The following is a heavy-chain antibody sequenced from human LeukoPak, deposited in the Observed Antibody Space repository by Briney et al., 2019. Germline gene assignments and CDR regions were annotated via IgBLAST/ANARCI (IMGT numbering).Heavy chain of an antibody. CDR3: ARDLAAAGDYYYYGMDV. V-gene: IGHV3-30*04. Sequence: GRSLRLSCAASGFTFSSYAMHWVRQAPGKGLEWVAVISYDGSNKYYADSVKGRFTISRDNSKNTLYLQMNSLRAEDTAVYYCARDLAAAGDYYYYGMDVWGKGTTVTVSS. J-gene: IGHJ6*04. D-gene: IGHD6-13*01. CDR1: GFTFSSYA. CDR2: ISYDGSNK.